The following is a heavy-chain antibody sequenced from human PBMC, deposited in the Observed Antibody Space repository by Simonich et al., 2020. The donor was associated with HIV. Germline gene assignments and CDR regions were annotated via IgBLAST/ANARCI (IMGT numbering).Heavy chain of an antibody. Sequence: QVQLQQWGAGLLKHSDTLSLTCGVYGGSFSGYYWSWIRQPTGKELAWIGEINHSGSTNYNPSLKSRVTISKDTSKNPFSLKLISVTAADTAVYYCARFTYYYDGSGPAPFQHWGQGTLVTVSS. J-gene: IGHJ1*01. D-gene: IGHD3-22*01. V-gene: IGHV4-34*02. CDR1: GGSFSGYY. CDR2: INHSGST. CDR3: ARFTYYYDGSGPAPFQH.